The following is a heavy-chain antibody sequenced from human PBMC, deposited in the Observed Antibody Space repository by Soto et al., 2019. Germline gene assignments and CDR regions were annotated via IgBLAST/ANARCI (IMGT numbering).Heavy chain of an antibody. CDR3: ARQEQSSGWYAYRFDP. V-gene: IGHV4-39*01. CDR2: IYYSGST. Sequence: PSETLSLTCTVSGGSISSSSYYWGWIRQPPGKGLEWIGSIYYSGSTYYNPSLKSRVTISVDTSKNQFSLKLSSVTAADTAVYYCARQEQSSGWYAYRFDPWGQGTLVTVSS. D-gene: IGHD6-19*01. CDR1: GGSISSSSYY. J-gene: IGHJ5*02.